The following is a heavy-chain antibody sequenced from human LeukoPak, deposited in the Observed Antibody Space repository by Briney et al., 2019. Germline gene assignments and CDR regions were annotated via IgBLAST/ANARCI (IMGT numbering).Heavy chain of an antibody. CDR1: GFTFSFYW. J-gene: IGHJ4*02. CDR3: ARDGDGYNPRRYFDY. CDR2: INSDGSST. D-gene: IGHD5-24*01. V-gene: IGHV3-74*01. Sequence: GGSLSLSCVASGFTFSFYWMGWVRQAPGKGLVWVSRINSDGSSTSYADSVKGRFTISRDNAKNTLYLQMNSLRAEDTAVYYCARDGDGYNPRRYFDYWGQGTLVTVSS.